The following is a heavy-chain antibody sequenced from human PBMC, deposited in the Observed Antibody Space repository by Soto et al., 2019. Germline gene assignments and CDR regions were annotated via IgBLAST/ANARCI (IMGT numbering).Heavy chain of an antibody. V-gene: IGHV3-23*01. J-gene: IGHJ4*02. CDR3: AKAISGYNARLEH. Sequence: PGGSLRLSCAASGFTFSSYAMNWLRQAPGKGLEWVSVISGSDSSTYYADSVKGRFTISRDNSKNTLYVQMNSLRAEDTAVYYCAKAISGYNARLEHWGQGTRVTVPS. CDR2: ISGSDSST. CDR1: GFTFSSYA. D-gene: IGHD5-12*01.